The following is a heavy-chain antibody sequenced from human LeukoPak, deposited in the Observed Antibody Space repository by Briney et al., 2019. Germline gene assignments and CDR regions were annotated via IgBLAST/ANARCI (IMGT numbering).Heavy chain of an antibody. V-gene: IGHV1-46*01. D-gene: IGHD2-2*01. J-gene: IGHJ5*02. Sequence: GASVKVSCKASGYTFTSYYMHWVRQAPGQGLEWMGIINPSGGSTSYAQKCQGGVTMTRDTSTSTVYMELSSLRSEDTAVYYCARDPFIVVIPAALSNWFDPWGQGTLVTVSS. CDR3: ARDPFIVVIPAALSNWFDP. CDR1: GYTFTSYY. CDR2: INPSGGST.